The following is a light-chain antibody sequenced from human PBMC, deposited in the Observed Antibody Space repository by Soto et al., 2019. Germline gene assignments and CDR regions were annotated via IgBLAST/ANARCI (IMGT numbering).Light chain of an antibody. V-gene: IGLV2-14*03. CDR1: SSDVGAYNY. CDR2: DVS. Sequence: QSVLTQPASVSGSPGQSITIYCIGTSSDVGAYNYVSWYQQHPGKPPKVMIYDVSHRPSGVSNRFSGSKSGNTASLTSSGLQAEDEADYYCGSWTTNNNGVFGGGTKLTVL. CDR3: GSWTTNNNGV. J-gene: IGLJ2*01.